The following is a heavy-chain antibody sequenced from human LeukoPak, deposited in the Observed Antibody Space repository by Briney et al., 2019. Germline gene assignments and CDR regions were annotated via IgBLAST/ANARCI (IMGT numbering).Heavy chain of an antibody. J-gene: IGHJ4*02. D-gene: IGHD3-16*01. CDR2: ISAYNGNT. CDR3: AKDLSSGGGYD. CDR1: GYTFTSYG. V-gene: IGHV1-18*01. Sequence: ASVKVSCKASGYTFTSYGISWVRQALGQGLEWMGWISAYNGNTNYAQKLQGRVTMTTDTSTSTAYMELRSLRPEDTAVYYCAKDLSSGGGYDWGQGTLVTVSS.